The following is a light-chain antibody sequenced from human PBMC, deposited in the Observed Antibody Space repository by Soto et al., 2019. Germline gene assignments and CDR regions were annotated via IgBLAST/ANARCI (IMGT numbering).Light chain of an antibody. CDR2: KAS. CDR3: QQYNSHMFT. Sequence: DIQMTQFPSTVSASVGDRVTITCRASQSISSWLAWYQQKPGKAPKLLIYKASSLESGVPSRFSGSGSGTEFTLTISSLQPDDFATYYCQQYNSHMFTFGQGTKLEIK. J-gene: IGKJ2*01. V-gene: IGKV1-5*03. CDR1: QSISSW.